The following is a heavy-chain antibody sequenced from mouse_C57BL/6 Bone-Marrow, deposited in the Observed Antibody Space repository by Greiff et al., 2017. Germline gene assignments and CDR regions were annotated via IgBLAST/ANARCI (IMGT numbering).Heavy chain of an antibody. V-gene: IGHV5-6*02. D-gene: IGHD1-1*01. J-gene: IGHJ1*03. CDR2: ISSGGSYT. CDR1: GFTFSSYG. CDR3: ARDYYGSSPCYWYFDV. Sequence: EVKLVESGGDLVKPGGSLKLSCAASGFTFSSYGMSWVRQTPDKRLEWVATISSGGSYTYYPDSVKGRFTISRDNAKNTLYLQMSSLKSEDTAMYYCARDYYGSSPCYWYFDVWGTGTTVTVSS.